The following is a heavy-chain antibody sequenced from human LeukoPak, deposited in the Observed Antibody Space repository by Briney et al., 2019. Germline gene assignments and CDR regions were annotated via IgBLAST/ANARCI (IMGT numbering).Heavy chain of an antibody. Sequence: PGGSLRLSCAASGFTFNSYWMHWVRQAPGKGLVWVSLIDSDGSTTTYADSVKGRFTISRDNAKNTLYLQMNNLRAEDTAVYYCAKIQGMRDYWGQGTLVTVSS. J-gene: IGHJ4*02. D-gene: IGHD3-10*01. V-gene: IGHV3-74*01. CDR2: IDSDGSTT. CDR3: AKIQGMRDY. CDR1: GFTFNSYW.